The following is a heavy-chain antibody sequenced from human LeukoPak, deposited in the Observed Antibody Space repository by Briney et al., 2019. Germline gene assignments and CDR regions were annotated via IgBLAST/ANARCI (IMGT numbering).Heavy chain of an antibody. CDR2: IRYDGSNK. CDR1: GFTFSSYG. D-gene: IGHD2-2*01. CDR3: ARDPGEGDIVVVPAAMYDY. J-gene: IGHJ4*02. V-gene: IGHV3-30*02. Sequence: GGSLRLSCAASGFTFSSYGMHWVRQAPGKGLEWVAFIRYDGSNKYYADSVKGRFTISRDNAKNSLYLQMNSLRAEDTAVYYCARDPGEGDIVVVPAAMYDYWGQGTLVTVSS.